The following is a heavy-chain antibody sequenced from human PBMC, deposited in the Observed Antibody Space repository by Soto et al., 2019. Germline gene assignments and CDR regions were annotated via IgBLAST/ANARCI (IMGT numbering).Heavy chain of an antibody. D-gene: IGHD6-6*01. J-gene: IGHJ4*02. CDR1: GYTFTSYD. Sequence: ASVKVSCKASGYTFTSYDINWVRQATGQGLEWMGWMNPNSGNTGYAQKFQGRVTMTRNTSISTAYMELSSLRSEDTAVYYCATSPPRRWYYFDYWGQGTLVTGS. CDR2: MNPNSGNT. CDR3: ATSPPRRWYYFDY. V-gene: IGHV1-8*01.